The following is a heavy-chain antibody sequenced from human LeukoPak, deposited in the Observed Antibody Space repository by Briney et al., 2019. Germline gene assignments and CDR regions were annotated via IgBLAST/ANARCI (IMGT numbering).Heavy chain of an antibody. D-gene: IGHD1-20*01. CDR1: GGTFSSYA. V-gene: IGHV1-69*04. CDR3: ARGAGITGTPFDY. Sequence: SVKVSCKASGGTFSSYAISWVRQAPGQGLEWMGRIIPILGIANYAQKFQGRVTITADKSTGTAYMELSSLRSEDTAVYYCARGAGITGTPFDYWGQGTLVTVSS. J-gene: IGHJ4*02. CDR2: IIPILGIA.